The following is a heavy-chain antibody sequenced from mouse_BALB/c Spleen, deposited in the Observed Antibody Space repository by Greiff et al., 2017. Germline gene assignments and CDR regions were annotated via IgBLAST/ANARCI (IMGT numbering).Heavy chain of an antibody. CDR2: INPSNGRT. V-gene: IGHV1S81*02. Sequence: VQLQQPGAELVKPGASVKLSCKASGYTFTSYWMHWVKQRPGQGLEWIGEINPSNGRTNYNEKFKSKATLTVDKSSSTAYMQLSSLTSEDSAVYYCANYYGSSYEYCDVWGAGTTVTVSS. D-gene: IGHD1-1*01. CDR3: ANYYGSSYEYCDV. J-gene: IGHJ1*01. CDR1: GYTFTSYW.